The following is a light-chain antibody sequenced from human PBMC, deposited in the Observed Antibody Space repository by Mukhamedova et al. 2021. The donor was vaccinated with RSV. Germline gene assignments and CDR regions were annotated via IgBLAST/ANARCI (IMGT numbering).Light chain of an antibody. V-gene: IGKV1-33*01. CDR3: QQFHYIPFT. CDR2: DAS. Sequence: WYQRRVHGKAPKLLIYDASNLEPGVPSRFSGSGSGTDFTLTISSLQPEDFAVYYCQQFHYIPFTFGGGTKVDNK. J-gene: IGKJ4*01.